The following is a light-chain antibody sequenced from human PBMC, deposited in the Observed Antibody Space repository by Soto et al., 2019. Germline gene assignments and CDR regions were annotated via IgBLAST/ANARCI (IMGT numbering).Light chain of an antibody. CDR1: QSISTY. Sequence: DIQMTQSPAAVSASIGDKVTIACLASQSISTYLIWYQQKAGLAPKLLIYAASSLQSGVPSRFSGSGSGTDFTLTISSLQPEDFATYYCQQTYSTPPTFGQGTKVDIK. CDR2: AAS. J-gene: IGKJ1*01. V-gene: IGKV1-39*01. CDR3: QQTYSTPPT.